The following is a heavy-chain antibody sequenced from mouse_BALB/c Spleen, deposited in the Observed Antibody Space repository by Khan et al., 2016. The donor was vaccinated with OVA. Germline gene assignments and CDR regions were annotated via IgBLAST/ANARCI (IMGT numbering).Heavy chain of an antibody. D-gene: IGHD1-1*01. Sequence: VQLQQSGPELVKPGTSVKIPCKASGYTFTDYNMDWVKQSHGKSLEWIGDITPNNGGTIYNQKFKGKATLTVDKSSSTAYMELRSLTSEDTAVYYCTRGGHGSPFDYWGKGTTLTVSS. CDR3: TRGGHGSPFDY. CDR2: ITPNNGGT. V-gene: IGHV1-18*01. J-gene: IGHJ2*01. CDR1: GYTFTDYN.